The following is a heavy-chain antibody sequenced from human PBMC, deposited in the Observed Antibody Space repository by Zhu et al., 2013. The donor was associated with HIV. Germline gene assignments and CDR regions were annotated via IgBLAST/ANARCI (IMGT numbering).Heavy chain of an antibody. J-gene: IGHJ4*02. CDR1: GGSIISTSYY. CDR2: IYYAGST. D-gene: IGHD3-10*01. CDR3: ARVYGSGSSWPFDY. Sequence: QVQLQESGPGLVKPSETLSLTCTVSGGSIISTSYYWGWIRQPPGKGLEWIASIYYAGSTYYNPSLKSRITTSVDTSKSQFSLKLSSVTAADTAVYYCARVYGSGSSWPFDYWGQGTLATVSS. V-gene: IGHV4-39*01.